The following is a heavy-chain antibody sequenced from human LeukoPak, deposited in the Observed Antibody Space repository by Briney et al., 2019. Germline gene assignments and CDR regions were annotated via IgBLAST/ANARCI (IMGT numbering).Heavy chain of an antibody. D-gene: IGHD2-21*01. J-gene: IGHJ5*02. CDR2: IYYSGST. CDR1: GGSISSYY. CDR3: ARGALPLFHRQNWFDP. V-gene: IGHV4-59*01. Sequence: PSETLSLTCTVSGGSISSYYWSWIRQPPGKGLEWIGYIYYSGSTNYNPSLKSRVTISVDTSKNQFSLKLSSVTAADTAVYYCARGALPLFHRQNWFDPWGQGTLVTVSS.